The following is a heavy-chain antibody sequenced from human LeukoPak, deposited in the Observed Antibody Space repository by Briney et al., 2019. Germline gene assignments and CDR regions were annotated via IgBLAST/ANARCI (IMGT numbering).Heavy chain of an antibody. CDR2: IYYSGST. J-gene: IGHJ4*02. CDR1: GSSISSYY. V-gene: IGHV4-59*01. D-gene: IGHD5-18*01. Sequence: SETLSLTCTVSGSSISSYYWSWIRQPPGKGLEWIGYIYYSGSTNYNPSLKSRVTISVDTSKNQFSLKLSSVTAADTAVYYCARAGYSYGYCFDYWGQGTLVTVSS. CDR3: ARAGYSYGYCFDY.